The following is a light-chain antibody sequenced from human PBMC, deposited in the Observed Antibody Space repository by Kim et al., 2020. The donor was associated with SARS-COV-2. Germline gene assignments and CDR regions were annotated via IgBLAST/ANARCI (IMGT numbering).Light chain of an antibody. CDR3: SSYAGSNKLV. V-gene: IGLV2-8*01. J-gene: IGLJ2*01. CDR2: EVS. CDR1: SSDISGYNY. Sequence: GQSLTISCTRTSSDISGYNYVSWDQQQPGEAPKLIIYEVSKRPTGVPDRFSSSKSGNTASLTVSGLQAENEADYYCSSYAGSNKLVFGGGTKLTVL.